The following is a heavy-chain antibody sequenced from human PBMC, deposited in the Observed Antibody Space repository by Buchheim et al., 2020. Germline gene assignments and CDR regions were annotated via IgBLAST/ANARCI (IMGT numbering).Heavy chain of an antibody. V-gene: IGHV4-39*01. CDR2: FYYSGAT. Sequence: QLQLQESGPGLVKPSETLSLTCTVSGGSISGSPYYWGWIRQPPGKGLEWIGSFYYSGATYYNPSLKSRVTMSVDMSKNQFSLNLSSVTAADTAVYYCARQLDPYSRGWYWFDPWGQGTL. CDR3: ARQLDPYSRGWYWFDP. J-gene: IGHJ5*02. CDR1: GGSISGSPYY. D-gene: IGHD6-19*01.